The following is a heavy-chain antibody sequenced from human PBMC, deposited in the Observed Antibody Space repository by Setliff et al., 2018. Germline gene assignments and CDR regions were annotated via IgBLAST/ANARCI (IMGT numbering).Heavy chain of an antibody. CDR3: ERYNWNTNWFDP. Sequence: ASVKVSCKASGYTFTSYAMHWVRQAPGQRLEWMGWINAGNGNTQYSKKFQGRLTITRDTSANTAYMELSSLRSEDTALYYCERYNWNTNWFDPWSQGTLVTVSS. J-gene: IGHJ5*02. CDR2: INAGNGNT. CDR1: GYTFTSYA. D-gene: IGHD1-20*01. V-gene: IGHV1-3*01.